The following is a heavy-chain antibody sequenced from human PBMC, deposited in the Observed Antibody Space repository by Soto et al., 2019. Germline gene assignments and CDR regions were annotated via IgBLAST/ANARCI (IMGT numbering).Heavy chain of an antibody. V-gene: IGHV3-64*04. CDR2: ISSNGGST. CDR1: GFTFSSYA. CDR3: AKDLSIAVAPIFQH. J-gene: IGHJ1*01. D-gene: IGHD6-19*01. Sequence: PGGSLRLSCAASGFTFSSYAMHWVRQAPGKGLEYVSAISSNGGSTYYADSVKGRFTISRDNSKNTLYLQMNSLRAEDTAVYYCAKDLSIAVAPIFQHWGQGTLVTVSS.